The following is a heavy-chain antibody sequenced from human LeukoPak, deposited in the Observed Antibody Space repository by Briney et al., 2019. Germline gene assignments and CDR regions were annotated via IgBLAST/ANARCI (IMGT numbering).Heavy chain of an antibody. CDR1: GYTLTELS. V-gene: IGHV1-24*01. Sequence: GASVKVSCKVSGYTLTELSMHWVRQAPGKGLEWMGGFDPEDGETIYAQKFQGRVTMTEDTSTDTAYMELSSLRSEDTAVYYCATLGSSTSNYYYYYMDVWGKGTTVTVSS. CDR3: ATLGSSTSNYYYYYMDV. CDR2: FDPEDGET. D-gene: IGHD2-2*01. J-gene: IGHJ6*03.